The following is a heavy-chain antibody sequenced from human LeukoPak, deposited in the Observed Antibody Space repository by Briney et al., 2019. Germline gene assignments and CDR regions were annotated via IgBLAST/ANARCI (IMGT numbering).Heavy chain of an antibody. CDR2: IYPGDSDT. CDR1: GYGFTSYW. Sequence: GESLKISCKGSGYGFTSYWIGWVRQMPGKGLEWMGIIYPGDSDTRYSPSFQGQVTISADKSISTAYLQWSSLKASDTAMYYCARHSGGGAAPDYYMDVWGKGTTVTISS. V-gene: IGHV5-51*01. D-gene: IGHD2-15*01. J-gene: IGHJ6*03. CDR3: ARHSGGGAAPDYYMDV.